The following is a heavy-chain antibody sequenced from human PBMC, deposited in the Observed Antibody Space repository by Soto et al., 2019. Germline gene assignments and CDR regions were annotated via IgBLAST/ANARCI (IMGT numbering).Heavy chain of an antibody. V-gene: IGHV3-33*08. Sequence: PGGSLRLSCAASGFTVSSDGMHWVRQAPGKGLEWVAVIWYDGSNKYYADSVKGRFTISRDNSKNTLYLQMNSLRAEDTAVYYCARDGYCSGGSCYSVPVFDYWGQGTLVTVSS. D-gene: IGHD2-15*01. CDR1: GFTVSSDG. CDR3: ARDGYCSGGSCYSVPVFDY. J-gene: IGHJ4*02. CDR2: IWYDGSNK.